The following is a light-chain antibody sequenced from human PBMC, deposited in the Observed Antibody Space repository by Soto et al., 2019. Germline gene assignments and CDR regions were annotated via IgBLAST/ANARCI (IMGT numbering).Light chain of an antibody. CDR3: QHYNTWPPWT. CDR1: QGISSW. Sequence: DIQMTQSPSSLSASVGHRVSITSRASQGISSWLAWYQQKPGKAPKLLIYDASSLESGVPSRFSGSGSGREFTLTISSLQSEDFAVYYCQHYNTWPPWTFGQGTKVDI. V-gene: IGKV1-12*01. CDR2: DAS. J-gene: IGKJ1*01.